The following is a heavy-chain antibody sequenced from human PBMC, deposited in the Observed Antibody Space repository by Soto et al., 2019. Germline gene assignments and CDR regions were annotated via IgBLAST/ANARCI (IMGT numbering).Heavy chain of an antibody. CDR2: VRKEVRGYST. V-gene: IGHV3-72*01. CDR3: VRDRSWLYES. CDR1: GFTFTEHF. Sequence: SRKLSWVASGFTFTEHFMDWVRQAPGKGLGWVGRVRKEVRGYSTDYAASVTGRFIISGDDSHNSIYLQMNSLRPEDTVVYYCVRDRSWLYESWGLGTLGTVFS. J-gene: IGHJ5*01. D-gene: IGHD3-10*01.